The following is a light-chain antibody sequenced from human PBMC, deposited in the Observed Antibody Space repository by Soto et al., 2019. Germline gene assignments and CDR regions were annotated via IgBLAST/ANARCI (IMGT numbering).Light chain of an antibody. Sequence: QCALTQPPSASGSPGQSVTISCTGTSCDVGGYNYVSWYQQHPGKVPKLMVYEVNKRPSGVPDRFSGSKSGNTASLTVSGLQAEDEADYYCTSYAGGNNVFGTGTKLTDL. CDR2: EVN. V-gene: IGLV2-8*01. J-gene: IGLJ1*01. CDR1: SCDVGGYNY. CDR3: TSYAGGNNV.